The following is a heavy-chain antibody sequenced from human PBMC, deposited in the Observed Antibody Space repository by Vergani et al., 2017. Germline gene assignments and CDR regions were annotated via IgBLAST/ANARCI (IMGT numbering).Heavy chain of an antibody. V-gene: IGHV3-9*01. CDR2: INWNSGSI. CDR1: GFTFDDYA. Sequence: EVQLVESGGGLVQPGRSLRLSCAASGFTFDDYAMHWVRQAPGKGLEWVSGINWNSGSIGYADSVKGRFTISRDNAKNSLYLQMNSLRAEDTALYYCAKDTPSYYYDSSGSAPHLGQGTLVTVSS. J-gene: IGHJ1*01. D-gene: IGHD3-22*01. CDR3: AKDTPSYYYDSSGSAPH.